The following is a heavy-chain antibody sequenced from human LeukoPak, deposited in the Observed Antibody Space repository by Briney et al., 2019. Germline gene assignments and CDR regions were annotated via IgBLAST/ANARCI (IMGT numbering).Heavy chain of an antibody. D-gene: IGHD1-14*01. CDR3: ARDGPDREFD. CDR2: INPNSGGT. J-gene: IGHJ4*02. CDR1: GYTFTDYY. Sequence: ASVKVSCKASGYTFTDYYIHWVRQAPGQGLEWMGWINPNSGGTKYVQQFQGRVTMTRDTSISTAYMELSRPRSDDTAVFYCARDGPDREFDWGQGTLVTVSS. V-gene: IGHV1-2*02.